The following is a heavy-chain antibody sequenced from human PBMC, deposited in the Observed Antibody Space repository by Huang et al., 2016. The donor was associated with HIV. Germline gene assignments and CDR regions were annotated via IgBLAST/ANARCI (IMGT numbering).Heavy chain of an antibody. D-gene: IGHD2-21*02. Sequence: DVQLLESGGDFVQPGGSLGLSCAASRFTFSTFAMSWVRQAQGEGLAWVSAIIGCGDKTYYADSVKGRFTISRDNSKNTLFLQMNSLRAEDTAVYYCAKVPTVVTFHWGQGTLVTVSS. V-gene: IGHV3-23*01. CDR1: RFTFSTFA. CDR2: IIGCGDKT. J-gene: IGHJ4*02. CDR3: AKVPTVVTFH.